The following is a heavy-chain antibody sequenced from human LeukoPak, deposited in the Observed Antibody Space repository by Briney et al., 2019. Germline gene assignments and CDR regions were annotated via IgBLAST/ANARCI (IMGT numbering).Heavy chain of an antibody. V-gene: IGHV4-59*02. CDR1: GGSVNGYY. D-gene: IGHD1-7*01. J-gene: IGHJ4*02. CDR3: ARDPPEDEWNSLDS. Sequence: SETLSLTCTVSGGSVNGYYWNWIRQAPGKRLEWIGFIYYSGSTVYSPSLQSRVSMSVDTSRNKFSLDLSSVTAADTALYYCARDPPEDEWNSLDSWGQGILVTVSS. CDR2: IYYSGST.